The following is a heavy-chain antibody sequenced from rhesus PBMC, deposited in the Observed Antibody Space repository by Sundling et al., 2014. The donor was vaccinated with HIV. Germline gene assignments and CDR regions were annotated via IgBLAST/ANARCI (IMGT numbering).Heavy chain of an antibody. Sequence: QVQLQESGPGVVKPSETLSLTCGVSGGSISDSYRWTWIRQFPGKGLEWIGYAYGSTMSTNYHPSLKSRVIISKDTSKNQFSLRLSSVTAADTAVYYCARDRIAAGRYYGLDSWGQGVVVTVSS. CDR3: ARDRIAAGRYYGLDS. CDR1: GGSISDSYR. D-gene: IGHD6-13*01. CDR2: AYGSTMST. J-gene: IGHJ6*01. V-gene: IGHV4S10*01.